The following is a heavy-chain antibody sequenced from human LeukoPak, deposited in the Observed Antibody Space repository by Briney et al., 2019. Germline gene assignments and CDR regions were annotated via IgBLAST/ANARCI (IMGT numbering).Heavy chain of an antibody. V-gene: IGHV4-39*01. CDR3: ARHGVPAAGEDYYYYGMDV. D-gene: IGHD2-2*01. Sequence: SETLSLTCTVSGGSISSSSYYWGWIRQPPGKGLEWIGSIYYSGSTYYNPSLKSRVTISVDTSKNQFSLKLSSVTAADTAVYYCARHGVPAAGEDYYYYGMDVWGQGTTVTVSS. J-gene: IGHJ6*02. CDR1: GGSISSSSYY. CDR2: IYYSGST.